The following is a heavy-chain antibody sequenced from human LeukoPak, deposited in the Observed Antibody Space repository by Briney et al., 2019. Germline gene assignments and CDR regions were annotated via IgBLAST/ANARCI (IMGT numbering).Heavy chain of an antibody. Sequence: GGSLRLSCVASGLTFSNSAMHWVRQAPGKGLEWVAIMSFDGSHERYGDSVKGRFTLSRDNSKNMLYLQINSLRTEDTAVYYCARGGKCSDGKCYLIDYWGQGTLVTVSS. D-gene: IGHD2-15*01. CDR1: GLTFSNSA. V-gene: IGHV3-30*04. J-gene: IGHJ4*02. CDR3: ARGGKCSDGKCYLIDY. CDR2: MSFDGSHE.